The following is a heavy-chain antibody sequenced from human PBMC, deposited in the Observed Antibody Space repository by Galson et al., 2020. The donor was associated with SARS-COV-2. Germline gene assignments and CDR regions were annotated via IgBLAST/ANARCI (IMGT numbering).Heavy chain of an antibody. J-gene: IGHJ4*02. Sequence: ASVKVSCKTSGYTFTAYYIHWVRQAPGQGLEWMGWINPNTGGTNYAQKFQGWVTMTRDTSISTAYMALSRLKSDDTAVYYCARETEMATFNYLDYWGQGTLVTVSS. V-gene: IGHV1-2*04. D-gene: IGHD5-12*01. CDR3: ARETEMATFNYLDY. CDR2: INPNTGGT. CDR1: GYTFTAYY.